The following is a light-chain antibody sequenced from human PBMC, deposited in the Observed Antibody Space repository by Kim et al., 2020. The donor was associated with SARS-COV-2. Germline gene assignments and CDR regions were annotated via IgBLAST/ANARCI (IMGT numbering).Light chain of an antibody. CDR1: QSISTD. Sequence: LSPGQRATLSCRASQSISTDLAWYQQRPGQTPRLFIYDASNRAPGIPVRISGSGSGTDFTLTFSSLEPEDSAVYYCQQRNMWPRTFGQGTKVDIK. CDR2: DAS. J-gene: IGKJ1*01. CDR3: QQRNMWPRT. V-gene: IGKV3-11*01.